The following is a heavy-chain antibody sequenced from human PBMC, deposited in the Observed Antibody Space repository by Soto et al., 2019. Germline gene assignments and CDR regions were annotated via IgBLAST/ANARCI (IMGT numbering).Heavy chain of an antibody. V-gene: IGHV4-39*01. J-gene: IGHJ6*02. Sequence: SETLSLTCTVSGGSISSSSYYWGWIRQPPGKGLEWIGSIYYSGSTYYNPSLKGRVTISVDTSKNQFSLKLSSVTAADTAVYYCERHVVSRAGYYYGIDVWGQGTTATVSS. CDR3: ERHVVSRAGYYYGIDV. CDR2: IYYSGST. D-gene: IGHD2-15*01. CDR1: GGSISSSSYY.